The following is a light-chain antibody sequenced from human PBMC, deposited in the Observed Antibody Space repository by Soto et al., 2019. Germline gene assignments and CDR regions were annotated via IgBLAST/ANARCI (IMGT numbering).Light chain of an antibody. J-gene: IGLJ2*01. CDR1: SSDVGGYNY. V-gene: IGLV2-14*01. CDR2: DDS. Sequence: QSALTQPASVSGSPGQSITISCTGTSSDVGGYNYVSWYQQHPGKAPKLMIYDDSNRPSGVSNRFSGSKSGNTASLTISGLQAEDGADYYCSSYTSSSTVVFGGGTKLTVL. CDR3: SSYTSSSTVV.